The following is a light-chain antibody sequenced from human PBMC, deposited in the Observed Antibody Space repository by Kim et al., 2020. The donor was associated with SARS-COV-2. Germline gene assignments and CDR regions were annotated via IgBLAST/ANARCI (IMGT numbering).Light chain of an antibody. CDR1: SLRSYY. V-gene: IGLV3-19*01. CDR3: NSRDSNDNVV. J-gene: IGLJ2*01. CDR2: GKN. Sequence: SVGQTVRITCQGDSLRSYYATWYQQKPGQAPLLVIYGKNNSPSGIPDRFSGSSSGNTASLTITGTQAGDEADYYCNSRDSNDNVVFGGGTQLTVL.